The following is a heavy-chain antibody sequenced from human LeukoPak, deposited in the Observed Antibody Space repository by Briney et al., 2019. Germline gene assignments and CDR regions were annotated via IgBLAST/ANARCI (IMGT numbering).Heavy chain of an antibody. CDR3: ASYKVGLMVAATTYYYYYYGMDV. Sequence: SETLSLTCAVYGGSFSGYYWSWVRQPPGKGLEWIGEINHSGSTNYNPSLKSRVTISVDTSKNQFSLKLSSVTAADTAVYYCASYKVGLMVAATTYYYYYYGMDVWGQGTTVTVSS. J-gene: IGHJ6*02. V-gene: IGHV4-34*01. CDR2: INHSGST. CDR1: GGSFSGYY. D-gene: IGHD2-15*01.